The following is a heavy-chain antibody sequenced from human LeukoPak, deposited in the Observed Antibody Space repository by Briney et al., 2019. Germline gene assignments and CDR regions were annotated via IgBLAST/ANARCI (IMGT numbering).Heavy chain of an antibody. CDR1: GGSFSGYY. Sequence: SETLSLTCAVYGGSFSGYYWSWIRQPPGKGLEWIGEINHSGSTNYNPSLKSRVTISVDTSKNQFSLRLSSVTAADTAVYYCAREQYLAYDVFGFWGQGTMVTVSS. D-gene: IGHD6-13*01. J-gene: IGHJ3*01. CDR3: AREQYLAYDVFGF. V-gene: IGHV4-34*01. CDR2: INHSGST.